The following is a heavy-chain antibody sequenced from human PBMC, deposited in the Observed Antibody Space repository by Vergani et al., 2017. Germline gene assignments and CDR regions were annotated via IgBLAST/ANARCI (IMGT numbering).Heavy chain of an antibody. CDR2: IYYSGST. Sequence: QLQLQESGPGLVKPSETLSLTCTVSGGSISSSSYYWGWIRQPPGKGLEWIGSIYYSGSTYYNPSLKSRVTISVDTSKNQFSLKLSSVTAADTAVYYCASXIAAAGEEYNWFDPWGQGTLVTVSS. J-gene: IGHJ5*02. CDR1: GGSISSSSYY. CDR3: ASXIAAAGEEYNWFDP. D-gene: IGHD6-13*01. V-gene: IGHV4-39*01.